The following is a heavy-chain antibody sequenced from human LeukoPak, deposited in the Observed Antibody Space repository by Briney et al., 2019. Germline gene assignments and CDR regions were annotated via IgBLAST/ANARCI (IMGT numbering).Heavy chain of an antibody. CDR1: GGSISSGSYC. V-gene: IGHV4-61*09. CDR2: IHTSGST. Sequence: PSETLSLTCAVSGGSISSGSYCWSWIRQPAGKGLEWIGHIHTSGSTNYKSSLKSRVTISVDTSKNQFSLKLSSVAAADTAVYYCARTTEGGYSYGYFYYYYMDVWGKGTTVTISS. J-gene: IGHJ6*03. CDR3: ARTTEGGYSYGYFYYYYMDV. D-gene: IGHD5-18*01.